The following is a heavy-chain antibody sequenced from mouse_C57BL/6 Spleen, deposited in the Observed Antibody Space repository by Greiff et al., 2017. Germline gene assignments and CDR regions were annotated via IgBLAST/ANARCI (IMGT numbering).Heavy chain of an antibody. D-gene: IGHD4-1*02. J-gene: IGHJ2*01. V-gene: IGHV1-26*01. CDR1: GYTFTDYY. CDR2: INHNNGGT. CDR3: ARSPTGTFDV. Sequence: EVQLQQSGPELVKPGASVKISCNAPGYTFTDYYMTWVKQSHGKSLEWIGDINHNNGGTSFNQKFKGKAKLTVDKSASTAYMQLSSLTSGDSAVYFCARSPTGTFDVWGQGTTLTVSS.